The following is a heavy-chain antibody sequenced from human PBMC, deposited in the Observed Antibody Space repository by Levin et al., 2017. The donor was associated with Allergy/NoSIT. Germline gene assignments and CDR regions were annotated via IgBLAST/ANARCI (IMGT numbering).Heavy chain of an antibody. V-gene: IGHV3-48*01. D-gene: IGHD1-26*01. CDR3: ARARSGSFDLYDY. CDR2: ISSSSSTI. Sequence: PGGSLRLSCAASGFTFSSYSMNWVRQAPGKGLEWVSYISSSSSTIYYADSVKGRFTISRDNAKNSLYLQMNSLRAEDTAVYYCARARSGSFDLYDYWGQGTQVTVSS. CDR1: GFTFSSYS. J-gene: IGHJ4*02.